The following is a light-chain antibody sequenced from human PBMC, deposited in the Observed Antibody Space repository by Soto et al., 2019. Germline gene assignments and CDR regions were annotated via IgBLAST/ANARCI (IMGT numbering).Light chain of an antibody. CDR1: QSVSSSY. CDR2: GAS. Sequence: EIVLTQSPDTLSLSPVERATLSCRASQSVSSSYLAWYQQKAGQAPRLLIYGASSRATGIPDRFSGSGSGTDFTLTISRLEPEDFAVYYCQQYGSSSMYTFGQGTKLEIK. V-gene: IGKV3-20*01. J-gene: IGKJ2*01. CDR3: QQYGSSSMYT.